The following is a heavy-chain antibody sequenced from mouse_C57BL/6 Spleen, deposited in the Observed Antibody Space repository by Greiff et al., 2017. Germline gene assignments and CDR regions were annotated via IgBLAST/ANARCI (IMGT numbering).Heavy chain of an antibody. D-gene: IGHD1-1*01. V-gene: IGHV1-15*01. CDR2: IDPETGGT. J-gene: IGHJ3*01. CDR3: TAFYGSSYGFAY. CDR1: GYTFTDYE. Sequence: LVESGAELVRPGASVTLSCKASGYTFTDYEMHWVKQTPVHGLEWIGAIDPETGGTAYNQKFKGKAILTADKSSSTAYMELRSLTSEDSAVYYCTAFYGSSYGFAYWGQGTLVTVSA.